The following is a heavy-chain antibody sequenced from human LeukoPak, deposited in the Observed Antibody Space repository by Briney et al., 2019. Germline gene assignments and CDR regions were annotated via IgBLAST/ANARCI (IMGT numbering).Heavy chain of an antibody. Sequence: ASVKVSCKASGYSFTGYFIHWVRQAPGQGLEWMAWINPDSGGANYAQNFRGRVTLTRDTSINTAYMELSRLRFDDTAVYYCATAPYYDFWTGYPYYFGYWGQGTLATVSS. CDR1: GYSFTGYF. CDR3: ATAPYYDFWTGYPYYFGY. J-gene: IGHJ4*02. V-gene: IGHV1-2*02. D-gene: IGHD3-3*01. CDR2: INPDSGGA.